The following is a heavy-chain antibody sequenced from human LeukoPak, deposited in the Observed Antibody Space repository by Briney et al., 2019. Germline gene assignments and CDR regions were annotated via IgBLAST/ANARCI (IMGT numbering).Heavy chain of an antibody. CDR1: LDSTTSNF. J-gene: IGHJ4*02. V-gene: IGHV4-4*03. CDR2: IHRSGSP. D-gene: IGHD1-14*01. CDR3: AREILGGFNPGAY. Sequence: PETLSLTCTVSLDSTTSNFWSWVRQPPGKGLEWIGEIHRSGSPNYNPSLQSRVTVSIDRSRNQIVLELSSVTAADTAVYYCAREILGGFNPGAYWGQGTLVTVSS.